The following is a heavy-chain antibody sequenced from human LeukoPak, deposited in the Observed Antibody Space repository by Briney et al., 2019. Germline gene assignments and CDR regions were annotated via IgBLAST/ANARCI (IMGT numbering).Heavy chain of an antibody. D-gene: IGHD3-10*01. J-gene: IGHJ4*02. CDR2: IYYSGST. Sequence: PSETLSLTCTVSGGSISSSSYYWGWIRQPPGKGLEWIGSIYYSGSTYYNPSLKSRVTISVDKSKNQFSLKLSSVTAADTAVYYCARDGLVGYYFDYWGQGTLVTVSS. V-gene: IGHV4-39*07. CDR1: GGSISSSSYY. CDR3: ARDGLVGYYFDY.